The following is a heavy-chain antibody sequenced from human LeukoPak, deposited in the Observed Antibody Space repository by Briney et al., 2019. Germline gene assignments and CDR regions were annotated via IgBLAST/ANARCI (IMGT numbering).Heavy chain of an antibody. V-gene: IGHV3-23*01. Sequence: GGSLRLSCAASGFTFSSYAMNWVRQAPGKGLEWVAGISSGDRTFHAESVKGRFTISRDKSKDTLYLQMNSLRAEDTAVYYCAKALKFGELSLYYFDYWGQGTLVTVSS. CDR2: ISSGDRT. CDR1: GFTFSSYA. CDR3: AKALKFGELSLYYFDY. J-gene: IGHJ4*02. D-gene: IGHD3-10*01.